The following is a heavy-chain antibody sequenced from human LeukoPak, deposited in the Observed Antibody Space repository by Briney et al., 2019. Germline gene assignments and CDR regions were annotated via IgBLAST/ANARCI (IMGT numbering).Heavy chain of an antibody. J-gene: IGHJ4*02. CDR3: ARARFGYNRGPFDY. D-gene: IGHD5-24*01. CDR1: GFTFSNYA. Sequence: PGRSLRLSCAASGFTFSNYAIHWVRHAPGKGLEWEAFISYDGSNKHYADSVKGRFTISRDNSKNTLYLQMNSLRPEDTAVYYCARARFGYNRGPFDYWGQGILVTVSS. V-gene: IGHV3-30-3*01. CDR2: ISYDGSNK.